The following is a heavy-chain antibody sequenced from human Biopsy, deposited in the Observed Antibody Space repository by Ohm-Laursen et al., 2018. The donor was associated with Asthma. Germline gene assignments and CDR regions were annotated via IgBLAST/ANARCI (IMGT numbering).Heavy chain of an antibody. D-gene: IGHD6-6*01. V-gene: IGHV4-61*01. CDR2: ISYSGST. J-gene: IGHJ2*01. CDR1: GGSVSSGSYY. Sequence: SDTLSLTWTVSGGSVSSGSYYWSWIRQPPGKGLAWVSYISYSGSTDYNPSLKIRLTISMDTSKNQFSLKLSSVTAADTAVYYCARAVSSSSYWYFDLWGRGDLVTVSS. CDR3: ARAVSSSSYWYFDL.